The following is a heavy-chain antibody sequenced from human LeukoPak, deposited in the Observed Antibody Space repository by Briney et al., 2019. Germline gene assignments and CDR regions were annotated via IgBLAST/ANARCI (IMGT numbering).Heavy chain of an antibody. Sequence: NSSENLSLTCAVYGGSFSGYYWSWIRQPPGKGLEWIGEINHSGSTNYNPSLKSGVTISVDTPKNHFSLKLSSVTAADTAVYYCARVRAGWFDPWGKGTLVTVSS. CDR2: INHSGST. J-gene: IGHJ5*02. CDR1: GGSFSGYY. CDR3: ARVRAGWFDP. V-gene: IGHV4-34*01.